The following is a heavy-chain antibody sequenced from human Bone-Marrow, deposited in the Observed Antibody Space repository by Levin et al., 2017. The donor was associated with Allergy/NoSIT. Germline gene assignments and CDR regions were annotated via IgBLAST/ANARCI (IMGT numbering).Heavy chain of an antibody. CDR2: ISYDGRDQ. Sequence: GGSLRLSCAASGFPFSSYGMHWVRQAPGKGLEWVAIISYDGRDQNFADSVKGRFSISRDNSKNTLFLQMSDLRPEDTAVYYCAKDRCTGGVCNFFDYWGPGTLATVSS. V-gene: IGHV3-30*18. D-gene: IGHD2-8*02. J-gene: IGHJ4*02. CDR3: AKDRCTGGVCNFFDY. CDR1: GFPFSSYG.